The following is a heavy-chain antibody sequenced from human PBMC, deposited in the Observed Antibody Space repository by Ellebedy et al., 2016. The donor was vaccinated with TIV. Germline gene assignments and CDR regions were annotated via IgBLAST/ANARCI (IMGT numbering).Heavy chain of an antibody. Sequence: GESLKISCAASGFTFSSYSMNWVRQAPGKGLEWVSAISGSGGSTYYADSVKGRFTISRDNSKNTLYLQMNSLRAEDTAVYYCAKGKEWFDYWGQGTLVTVSS. V-gene: IGHV3-23*01. J-gene: IGHJ5*01. CDR3: AKGKEWFDY. CDR1: GFTFSSYS. CDR2: ISGSGGST.